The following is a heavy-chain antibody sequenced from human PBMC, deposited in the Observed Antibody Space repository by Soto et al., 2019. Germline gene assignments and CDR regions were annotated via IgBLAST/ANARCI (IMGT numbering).Heavy chain of an antibody. J-gene: IGHJ6*02. CDR2: ISAYNGNI. V-gene: IGHV1-18*01. D-gene: IGHD2-2*01. Sequence: EASVKVSCKASGYTFTSYGISWVRQAPGQGLEWMGWISAYNGNINYAQKLQGRVTMTTDTSTSTAYMELRSLRSDDTAVYYCARGQWCGSNSCYEYWGYYYGMDVWGQGTTVTVSS. CDR1: GYTFTSYG. CDR3: ARGQWCGSNSCYEYWGYYYGMDV.